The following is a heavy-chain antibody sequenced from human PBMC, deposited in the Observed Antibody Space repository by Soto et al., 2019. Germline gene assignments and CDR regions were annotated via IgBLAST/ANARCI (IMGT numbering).Heavy chain of an antibody. CDR1: GFTFSTYA. Sequence: PGGSLRLSCAAAGFTFSTYAMEWVRQAPGKGLVWVALISYDGSEKSYADSVQGRFTVSRDNSKNTLNLQMNSLRPEDTAVYYCARPVEPFYYYGMDVWGQGTTVTVSS. J-gene: IGHJ6*02. CDR3: ARPVEPFYYYGMDV. V-gene: IGHV3-30-3*01. CDR2: ISYDGSEK.